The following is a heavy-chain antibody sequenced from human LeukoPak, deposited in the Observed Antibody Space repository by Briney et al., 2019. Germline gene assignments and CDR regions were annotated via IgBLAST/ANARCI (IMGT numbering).Heavy chain of an antibody. D-gene: IGHD3-10*01. J-gene: IGHJ6*03. Sequence: ASVKVSCKASGYTFTDYYMHWVRQAPGQGLEWMGWINPYSGDTNYAQKFQGRVTVTRDTSMSTAYMELSGLTSDDTAVYYCARTAFQFGEYFYYMNVWGKGTTVTVSS. CDR1: GYTFTDYY. CDR2: INPYSGDT. CDR3: ARTAFQFGEYFYYMNV. V-gene: IGHV1-2*02.